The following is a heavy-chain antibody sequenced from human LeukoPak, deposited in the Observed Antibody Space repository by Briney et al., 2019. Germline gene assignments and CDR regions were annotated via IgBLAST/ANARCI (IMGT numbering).Heavy chain of an antibody. CDR1: GFTFSSYS. V-gene: IGHV3-21*01. J-gene: IGHJ3*02. D-gene: IGHD1-1*01. Sequence: GGSLRLSCAASGFTFSSYSMNWVRQAPGKGLEWVSSISSSSSYIYYADSVKGRFTISRDNAKNSLYLQMNSLRAEDTAVYYCARDGELERVVAFDIWGQGTMVTVSS. CDR3: ARDGELERVVAFDI. CDR2: ISSSSSYI.